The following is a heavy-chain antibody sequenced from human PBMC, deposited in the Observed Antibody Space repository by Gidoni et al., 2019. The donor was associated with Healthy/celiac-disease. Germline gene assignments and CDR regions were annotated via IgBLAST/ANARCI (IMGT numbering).Heavy chain of an antibody. Sequence: VQLVESGGGLVKPGGSLRLSCAASGLTFSSYSMNWVRQAPGKGLEWVSSISSSRSYIYYADSVKGRFTISRDNAKNSLYLQMNSLRAEDTAVYYCARAGSGWYPSFDYWGQGTLVTVSS. D-gene: IGHD6-19*01. CDR2: ISSSRSYI. CDR3: ARAGSGWYPSFDY. J-gene: IGHJ4*02. CDR1: GLTFSSYS. V-gene: IGHV3-21*01.